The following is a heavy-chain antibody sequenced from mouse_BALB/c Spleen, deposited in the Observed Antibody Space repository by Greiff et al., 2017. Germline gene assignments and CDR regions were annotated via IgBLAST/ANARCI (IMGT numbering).Heavy chain of an antibody. Sequence: VQLQQSGAELVRSGASVKLSCTASGFNIKDYYMHWVKQRPEKGLEWIGWIDPENGDTEYAPKFQGKATMTADTSSNTAYLQLSSLTSEDTAVYYCNAIYYGYSWAYWGQGTLGTVSA. V-gene: IGHV14-4*02. CDR3: NAIYYGYSWAY. CDR2: IDPENGDT. J-gene: IGHJ3*01. D-gene: IGHD2-2*01. CDR1: GFNIKDYY.